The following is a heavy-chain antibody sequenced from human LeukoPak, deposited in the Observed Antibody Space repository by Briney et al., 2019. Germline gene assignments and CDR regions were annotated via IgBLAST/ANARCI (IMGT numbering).Heavy chain of an antibody. CDR3: ANSQIDYYYDSSGYYGPRGI. J-gene: IGHJ4*02. Sequence: PGGSLRLSCAASGFTFSSYAMSWVRQAPGKGLEWVSAISGSGGSTYYADSVKGRFTISRDNSKNTLYLQMNSLRAEDTAVYYCANSQIDYYYDSSGYYGPRGIWGQGTLVTVSS. D-gene: IGHD3-22*01. CDR1: GFTFSSYA. V-gene: IGHV3-23*01. CDR2: ISGSGGST.